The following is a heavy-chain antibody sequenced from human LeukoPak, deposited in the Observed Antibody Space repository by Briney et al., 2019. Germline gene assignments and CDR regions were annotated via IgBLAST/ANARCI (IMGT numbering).Heavy chain of an antibody. J-gene: IGHJ3*02. Sequence: GGSLRLSCAASGFTFSSYEMNWVRQAPGKGLEWVSYISSSGSTIYYADSVKGRFTISRDNAKNSLYLQMNSLRAEDTAVYYCARGRPGCLQPHDAFDIWGQGTMVTVSS. D-gene: IGHD5-24*01. CDR3: ARGRPGCLQPHDAFDI. V-gene: IGHV3-48*03. CDR1: GFTFSSYE. CDR2: ISSSGSTI.